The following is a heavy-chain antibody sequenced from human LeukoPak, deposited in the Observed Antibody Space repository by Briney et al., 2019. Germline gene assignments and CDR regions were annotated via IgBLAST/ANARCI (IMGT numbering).Heavy chain of an antibody. J-gene: IGHJ5*02. CDR1: GYTFTSYY. Sequence: ASVKVSCKASGYTFTSYYMHWVRQAPGQGLEWMGIINPSGGSTSYAQKFQGRVTMTRDMSTSTVYMELSSLRSEDTAVYYCAREYYYDSSGYYGWFDPWGQGTLVTVSS. V-gene: IGHV1-46*01. CDR3: AREYYYDSSGYYGWFDP. D-gene: IGHD3-22*01. CDR2: INPSGGST.